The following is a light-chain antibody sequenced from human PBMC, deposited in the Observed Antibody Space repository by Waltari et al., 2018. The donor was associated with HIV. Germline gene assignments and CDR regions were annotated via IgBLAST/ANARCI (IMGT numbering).Light chain of an antibody. Sequence: FELTPPPSMSVSPGQPARITCSGDALPPLSAYWFQQKSGQAPVLLIFKDTERQTGIPARFSGSSSGTVATLTISGVRAEDEADYYCQSSDTSGTYFGGGTKLTVL. CDR3: QSSDTSGTY. V-gene: IGLV3-25*03. J-gene: IGLJ2*01. CDR1: ALPPLS. CDR2: KDT.